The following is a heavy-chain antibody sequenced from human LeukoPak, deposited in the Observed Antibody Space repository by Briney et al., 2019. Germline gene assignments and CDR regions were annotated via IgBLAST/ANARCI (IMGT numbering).Heavy chain of an antibody. CDR2: TYYRSKWYN. D-gene: IGHD6-13*01. Sequence: SQSLSLTCAISGDSVSSNSAAWNWIRHSPSRGLEWLGRTYYRSKWYNDYAGSVKSRISINPDTSKNQFSLQLNSLTPEDTAVYYCAGEGAAAGTGSRRFWFDPWGQGTLVTVSS. CDR3: AGEGAAAGTGSRRFWFDP. CDR1: GDSVSSNSAA. J-gene: IGHJ5*02. V-gene: IGHV6-1*01.